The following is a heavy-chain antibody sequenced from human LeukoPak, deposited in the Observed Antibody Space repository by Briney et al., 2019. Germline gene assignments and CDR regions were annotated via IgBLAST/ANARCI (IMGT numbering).Heavy chain of an antibody. J-gene: IGHJ4*02. CDR1: GGSISSGSYY. Sequence: PSQTLSLTCTVSGGSISSGSYYWSWIRQPAGKGLEWIGRIYTSGSTNYNPSLKSRVTISVDTSKNQFSLKLSSVTAADTAVYYCARGGPLDYWGQGTLVTVSS. V-gene: IGHV4-61*02. CDR3: ARGGPLDY. CDR2: IYTSGST. D-gene: IGHD3-10*01.